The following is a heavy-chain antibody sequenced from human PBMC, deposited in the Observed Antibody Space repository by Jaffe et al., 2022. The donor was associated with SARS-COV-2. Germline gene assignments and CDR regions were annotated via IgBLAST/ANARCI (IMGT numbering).Heavy chain of an antibody. V-gene: IGHV4-59*11. Sequence: QVQLQESGPGLVKPSETLSLTCTVSGGSIDTHFWTWIRQPPGKGLEWIGYISYRGSTNCNPSLKSRVSISLDTSKNQFSLKLSSVTAADTAVYYCARAADYYGSGNYLYYFHYWGQGTLVTVSS. CDR2: ISYRGST. CDR3: ARAADYYGSGNYLYYFHY. J-gene: IGHJ4*02. D-gene: IGHD3-10*01. CDR1: GGSIDTHF.